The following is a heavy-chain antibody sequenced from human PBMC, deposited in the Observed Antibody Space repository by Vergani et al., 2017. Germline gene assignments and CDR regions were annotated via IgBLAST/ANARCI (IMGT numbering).Heavy chain of an antibody. CDR3: ARARGYCSSTSCYAGYYYYYYGMDV. J-gene: IGHJ6*02. CDR2: INHSGSN. D-gene: IGHD2-2*03. V-gene: IGHV4-59*12. CDR1: GGSISSYY. Sequence: QVQLQESGPGLVKPSETLSLTCTVSGGSISSYYWSWIRQPPGKGLEWIGEINHSGSNNYNPSLKSRVTISVDTSKNQFSLKLSSGTAADTAVYYCARARGYCSSTSCYAGYYYYYYGMDVWGQGTTVTVSS.